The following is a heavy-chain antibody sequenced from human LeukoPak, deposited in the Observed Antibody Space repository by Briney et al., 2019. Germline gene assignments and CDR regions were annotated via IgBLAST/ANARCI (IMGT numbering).Heavy chain of an antibody. D-gene: IGHD6-19*01. V-gene: IGHV3-7*04. J-gene: IGHJ4*02. Sequence: GGSLRLSCAASGFTFSSYWMSWVRQAPGKGLEWVANIKQDGSEKYYVDSVKGRFTISRDNAKNSLYLQMNSLRAEDTAVYYCARDVSYSSGWCYPFDYWGQGTLVTVSS. CDR3: ARDVSYSSGWCYPFDY. CDR2: IKQDGSEK. CDR1: GFTFSSYW.